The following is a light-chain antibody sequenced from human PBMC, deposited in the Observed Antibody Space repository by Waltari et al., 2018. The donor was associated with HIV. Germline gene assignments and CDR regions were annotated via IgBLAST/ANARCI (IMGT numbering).Light chain of an antibody. CDR1: SLRSYY. J-gene: IGLJ1*01. CDR2: GQN. V-gene: IGLV3-19*01. Sequence: PAVSVALGQTVRISCQGDSLRSYYASWYQQRPGQAPVLVIYGQNNRPSGIPDRFSGSTSGNTGSLTITGAQAEDEADYYCSSRDSSGNHYVFGSGTKVSVL. CDR3: SSRDSSGNHYV.